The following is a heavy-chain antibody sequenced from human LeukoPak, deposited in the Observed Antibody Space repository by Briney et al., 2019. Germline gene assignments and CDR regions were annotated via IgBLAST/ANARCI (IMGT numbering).Heavy chain of an antibody. V-gene: IGHV3-7*04. CDR3: ARVGGGDMTNWFDP. D-gene: IGHD2-21*02. CDR1: GFTFSSYW. CDR2: IKQDGSGK. Sequence: GGSLRLSCAASGFTFSSYWMSWVRQAPGKGLEWVANIKQDGSGKYYVDSVKGRFTISRDNAKNSLYLQMNSLRAEDTAVYYCARVGGGDMTNWFDPWGQGTLVTVSS. J-gene: IGHJ5*02.